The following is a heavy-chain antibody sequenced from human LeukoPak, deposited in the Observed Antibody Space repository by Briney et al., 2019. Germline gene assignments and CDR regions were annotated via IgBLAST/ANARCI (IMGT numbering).Heavy chain of an antibody. CDR2: ISWNSGSI. D-gene: IGHD1-26*01. CDR3: VKDSPPRYSGSPPAY. J-gene: IGHJ4*02. CDR1: GFTFDDYA. V-gene: IGHV3-9*01. Sequence: SGGSLRLSCAASGFTFDDYAMHWVRQAPGKGLEWVSGISWNSGSIGYADSVKGRFTISRDNAKNSLYLQMNSLRADDTAVYYCVKDSPPRYSGSPPAYWGQGTLVTVSS.